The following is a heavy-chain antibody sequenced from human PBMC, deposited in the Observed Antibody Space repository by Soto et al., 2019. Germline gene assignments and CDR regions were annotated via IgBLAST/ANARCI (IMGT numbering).Heavy chain of an antibody. V-gene: IGHV1-69*01. D-gene: IGHD2-2*01. J-gene: IGHJ6*02. CDR2: IIPISETT. CDR3: ARSQGSSTSLEIYYYYYYGMDV. CDR1: GGTFSRYA. Sequence: QGQLVQSGAEVKKPGSSVKVSCKASGGTFSRYAISWVRQATGQGLEWMGGIIPISETTNYAQKFQGRVTITADESTSTAYMELSSLRSEDTAVYYCARSQGSSTSLEIYYYYYYGMDVWGQGTTVTVSS.